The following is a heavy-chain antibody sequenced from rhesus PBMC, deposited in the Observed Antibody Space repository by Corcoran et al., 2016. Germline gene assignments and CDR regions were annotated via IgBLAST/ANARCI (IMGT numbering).Heavy chain of an antibody. D-gene: IGHD6-25*01. V-gene: IGHV1-111*02. CDR3: ARGGPYSGSWNS. Sequence: EVQLVQSGAEVKKPGASVKISCKASGYTFTDYYLHWVRQAPGKGLEWMGRVDPEDGEAIHAQKFQDRVTITAETSTDTSYMELGSLRSEDTAVYYGARGGPYSGSWNSWGQGVLVTVSS. CDR1: GYTFTDYY. CDR2: VDPEDGEA. J-gene: IGHJ4*01.